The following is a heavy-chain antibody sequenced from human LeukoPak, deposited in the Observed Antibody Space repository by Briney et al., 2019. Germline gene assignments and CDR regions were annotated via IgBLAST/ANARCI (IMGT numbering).Heavy chain of an antibody. V-gene: IGHV4-61*02. Sequence: PSETLSLTCTVSGGSISSGSYYWSWIRQPAGKGLEWIGRIYTSGSTNYNPSLESRVTISVDTSKNQFSLKLSSVTAADTAVYYCASGARTYYYDSSGYRGGAFDIWGQGTMVTVSS. CDR1: GGSISSGSYY. CDR2: IYTSGST. J-gene: IGHJ3*02. D-gene: IGHD3-22*01. CDR3: ASGARTYYYDSSGYRGGAFDI.